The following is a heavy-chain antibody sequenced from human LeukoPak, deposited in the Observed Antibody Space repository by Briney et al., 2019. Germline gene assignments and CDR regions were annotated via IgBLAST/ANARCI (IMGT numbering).Heavy chain of an antibody. D-gene: IGHD3-16*01. CDR2: IYSGGST. V-gene: IGHV3-66*02. CDR1: GFTVSSNY. Sequence: GGSLRLSCAASGFTVSSNYMSWVRQAPGKGLEWVSVIYSGGSTYYADSVKGRFTISRDNSKNTLYLQMNSLRAEDTAVYYRARTPLRPYFDYWGQGTLVTVSS. J-gene: IGHJ4*02. CDR3: ARTPLRPYFDY.